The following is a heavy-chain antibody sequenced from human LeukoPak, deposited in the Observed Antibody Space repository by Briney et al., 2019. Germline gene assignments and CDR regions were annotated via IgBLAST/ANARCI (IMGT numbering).Heavy chain of an antibody. J-gene: IGHJ4*02. CDR1: GFTFDDYG. D-gene: IGHD3-22*01. CDR2: INWNGGST. CDR3: ARGVRNYYDSSGYYALLDY. V-gene: IGHV3-20*04. Sequence: SGGSLRLSCAASGFTFDDYGMSWVRQAPGKGLEWVSGINWNGGSTGYADSVKGRSTISRDNAKNSLYLQMNSLRAEDTALYYCARGVRNYYDSSGYYALLDYWGQGTLVTVSS.